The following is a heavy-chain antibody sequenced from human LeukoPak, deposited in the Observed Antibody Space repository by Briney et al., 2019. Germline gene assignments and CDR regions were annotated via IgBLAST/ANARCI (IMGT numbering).Heavy chain of an antibody. CDR1: GYTFTSYY. V-gene: IGHV1-46*01. D-gene: IGHD3-9*01. CDR3: ARVVPYYDILTTEWNWFDP. Sequence: GASVKVSCKASGYTFTSYYMHWVRQAPGQGLEWMGIINPSGGSTSYAQKFQGRVTMTRDMSTSTVYMELSSLRSEDTAVYYCARVVPYYDILTTEWNWFDPWGQGTLVTVSS. CDR2: INPSGGST. J-gene: IGHJ5*02.